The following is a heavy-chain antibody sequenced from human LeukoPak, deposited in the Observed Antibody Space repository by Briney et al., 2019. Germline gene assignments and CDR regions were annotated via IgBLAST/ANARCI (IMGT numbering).Heavy chain of an antibody. Sequence: PGGSLRLSCAASGFTFDDYAMHWVRQAPGKGLEWVSGISWNSGSIGYADSVKGRFTISRDNAKNSLYLQMNSLRAEDTALYYCAKDMHGSSSYYFDYWGQGTLVTVSS. V-gene: IGHV3-9*01. D-gene: IGHD6-6*01. CDR2: ISWNSGSI. J-gene: IGHJ4*02. CDR3: AKDMHGSSSYYFDY. CDR1: GFTFDDYA.